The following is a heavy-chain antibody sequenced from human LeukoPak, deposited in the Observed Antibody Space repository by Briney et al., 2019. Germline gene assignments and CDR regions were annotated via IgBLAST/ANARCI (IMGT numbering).Heavy chain of an antibody. CDR1: GCTCSSYS. D-gene: IGHD3-10*01. CDR2: MKKDGSET. Sequence: GGSLRLSCVDSGCTCSSYSMIWVRQAPGKGLQWVANMKKDGSETNYVDSVKGRFTISRDNAKNSLYLQMNSLRAEDTAVYYCGRHRSGSGTYFIDYWGQGTLVSVSS. CDR3: GRHRSGSGTYFIDY. V-gene: IGHV3-7*01. J-gene: IGHJ4*02.